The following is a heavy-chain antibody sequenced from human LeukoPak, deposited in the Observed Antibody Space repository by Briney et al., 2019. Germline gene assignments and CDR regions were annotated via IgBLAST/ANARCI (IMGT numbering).Heavy chain of an antibody. D-gene: IGHD3-3*01. V-gene: IGHV4-38-2*02. CDR1: GYSISSGYY. J-gene: IGHJ3*02. CDR2: IYHSGNT. Sequence: SETLSLTCSVSGYSISSGYYWGWIRQPPGKGLEWIAMIYHSGNTYYNTSPRRRGTISVDTSKNQFSLRLNSVTAADTAVYYCARHTTIFGVAIIDIWGQGTMVTVSS. CDR3: ARHTTIFGVAIIDI.